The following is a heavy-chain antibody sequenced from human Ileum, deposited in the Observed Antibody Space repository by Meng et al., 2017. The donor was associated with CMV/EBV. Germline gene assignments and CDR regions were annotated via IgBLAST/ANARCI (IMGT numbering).Heavy chain of an antibody. V-gene: IGHV3-21*01. Sequence: ASGFTCGGHSMNWVRQAPGKGLEWVSSTSTDGVYIVYAESVKGRFTISRDNVKNSLYLQMSRLRVEDTAVYYCARGETVGATPGFDYWGQGSLVTVSS. CDR2: TSTDGVYI. CDR3: ARGETVGATPGFDY. J-gene: IGHJ4*02. CDR1: GFTCGGHS. D-gene: IGHD1-26*01.